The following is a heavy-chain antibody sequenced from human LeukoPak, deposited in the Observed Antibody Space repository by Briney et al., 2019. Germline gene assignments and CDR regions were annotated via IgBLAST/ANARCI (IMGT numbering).Heavy chain of an antibody. D-gene: IGHD5-18*01. J-gene: IGHJ4*02. CDR2: IRYDGSNK. V-gene: IGHV3-30*02. Sequence: GGSLRLSCAASGFTFSSYGMHWVRQAPGKGLEWVAFIRYDGSNKYYADSVKGRFTISRDNSKNTLYLQMNSLRAEDTAVYYCAKSPRGYTYGHTEYYFDFWGQGTLVTVSS. CDR3: AKSPRGYTYGHTEYYFDF. CDR1: GFTFSSYG.